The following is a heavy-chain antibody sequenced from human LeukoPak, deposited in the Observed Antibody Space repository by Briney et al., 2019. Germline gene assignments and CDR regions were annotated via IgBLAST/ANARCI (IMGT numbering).Heavy chain of an antibody. CDR3: ARAPSRYYYYYMYV. CDR2: INHGGST. V-gene: IGHV4-34*01. J-gene: IGHJ6*03. Sequence: SETLSRTCAVYGGSVSGYYWSWMRHPPGKGLEWIGKINHGGSTNYNPSLKSRVTVSVDAYRNQFSLKLSSVTAADTAVYYCARAPSRYYYYYMYVWGKGTTVTVSS. CDR1: GGSVSGYY.